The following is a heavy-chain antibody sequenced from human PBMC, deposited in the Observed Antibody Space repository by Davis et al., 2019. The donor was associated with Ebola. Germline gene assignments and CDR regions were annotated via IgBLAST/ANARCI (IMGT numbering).Heavy chain of an antibody. J-gene: IGHJ4*02. D-gene: IGHD1-26*01. CDR2: LGPAGDT. CDR1: GFTVSSYD. CDR3: AREWRQSGSLHDF. V-gene: IGHV3-13*04. Sequence: GGSLRLSCAASGFTVSSYDMHWVRQVTGKGLEWVSSLGPAGDTFYPDSVKGRFTISRDGAKNSLYLQMNNLRAEDTAVFYCAREWRQSGSLHDFWGQGTLVTVSS.